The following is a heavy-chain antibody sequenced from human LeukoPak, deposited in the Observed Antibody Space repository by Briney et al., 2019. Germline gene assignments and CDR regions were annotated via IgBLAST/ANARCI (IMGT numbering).Heavy chain of an antibody. V-gene: IGHV3-30*18. CDR2: TSYDGSNK. J-gene: IGHJ6*02. CDR3: AKDRSSKTTYYYYGMDV. Sequence: GGSLRLSCAASGFTFSNYGMHWVRQAPGKGLEWVTDTSYDGSNKYYADSVKGRFTTSRDNSKNTLYLQMNSLRPEGTAEYYCAKDRSSKTTYYYYGMDVWGQGTTVTVSS. D-gene: IGHD4-11*01. CDR1: GFTFSNYG.